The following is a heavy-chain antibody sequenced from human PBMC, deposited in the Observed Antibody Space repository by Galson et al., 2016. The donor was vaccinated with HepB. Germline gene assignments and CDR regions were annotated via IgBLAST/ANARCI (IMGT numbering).Heavy chain of an antibody. Sequence: SLRLSCAASGFSFSEYDMTWVRQAPGKGLEWVAGISGSGGSTYYTDSVKGRFTISSDNSKNSLHLQMNSVRGEDTAMYYCTKFYCGDDCFLHWGQGTLVTVSS. D-gene: IGHD2-21*02. CDR3: TKFYCGDDCFLH. CDR1: GFSFSEYD. J-gene: IGHJ4*02. CDR2: ISGSGGST. V-gene: IGHV3-23*01.